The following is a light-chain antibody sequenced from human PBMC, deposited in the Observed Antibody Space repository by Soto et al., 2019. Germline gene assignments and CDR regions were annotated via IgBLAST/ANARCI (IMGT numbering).Light chain of an antibody. CDR3: SSYTSGDSFH. V-gene: IGLV2-14*01. J-gene: IGLJ1*01. CDR2: NVS. Sequence: QSALTHPASVSGSPGQTITISCTGTSSDVGAYIYVSWYQQHPGKVHKLIIYNVSNRPSGVSNRFSDSKSGNTASLSFSGLQAVDEADYYGSSYTSGDSFHLGTGTKVTVL. CDR1: SSDVGAYIY.